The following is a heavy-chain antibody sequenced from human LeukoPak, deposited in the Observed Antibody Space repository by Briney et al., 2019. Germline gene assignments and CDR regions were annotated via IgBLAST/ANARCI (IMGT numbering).Heavy chain of an antibody. J-gene: IGHJ5*02. Sequence: GRSLRLSCAASGFTFSSYAMHWVRQAPGKGLEWVAVISYDGSNKYYADSVKGRFTISRDNSKNTLYLQMNSLRAEDTAVYYCARDADIGWFDPWGQGTLVTASS. CDR1: GFTFSSYA. CDR3: ARDADIGWFDP. CDR2: ISYDGSNK. D-gene: IGHD2-15*01. V-gene: IGHV3-30-3*01.